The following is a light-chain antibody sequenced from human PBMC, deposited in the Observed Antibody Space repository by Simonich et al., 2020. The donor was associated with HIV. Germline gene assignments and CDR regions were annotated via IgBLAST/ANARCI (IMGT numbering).Light chain of an antibody. J-gene: IGLJ3*02. CDR2: RKN. Sequence: QSVLTQPPSASGTPGQRVTISCSGNNSNIGSNTENWYQKLPGTAPKPPFYRKNKRPSGFPDRFSGSKSGTSASLAIGGLQSEDEADYYCAARDDSLNVWMFGGGTKVTVL. CDR3: AARDDSLNVWM. CDR1: NSNIGSNT. V-gene: IGLV1-44*01.